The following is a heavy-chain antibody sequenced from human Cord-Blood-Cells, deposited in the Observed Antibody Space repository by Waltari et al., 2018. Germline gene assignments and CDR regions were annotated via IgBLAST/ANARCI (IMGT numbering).Heavy chain of an antibody. J-gene: IGHJ4*02. V-gene: IGHV1-69*09. CDR2: NTPTLGVE. Sequence: QVQLVQSGAEVKKPGSSVKVSCKASGGTFSSYAISWVRQAPGQGLEWMGKNTPTLGVEMNAKKLQGRVKITEDKSTSTAYMELSSLRSEDTAVYYCARGGGYSSSWYHSYFDYWGQGTLVTVSS. CDR1: GGTFSSYA. CDR3: ARGGGYSSSWYHSYFDY. D-gene: IGHD6-13*01.